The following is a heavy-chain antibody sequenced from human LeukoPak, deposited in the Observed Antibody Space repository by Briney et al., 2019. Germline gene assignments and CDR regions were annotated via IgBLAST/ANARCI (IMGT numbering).Heavy chain of an antibody. J-gene: IGHJ4*02. CDR3: ARVLGFWSGYFDY. CDR2: IYYSGST. V-gene: IGHV4-59*01. Sequence: SETLSLTCTVSGGSISSYYGSWIRQPPGKGLEWIGYIYYSGSTNYNPSLKSRVTISVDTSKNQFSLKLSSVTAADTAVYYCARVLGFWSGYFDYWGQGTLVTVSS. D-gene: IGHD3-3*01. CDR1: GGSISSYY.